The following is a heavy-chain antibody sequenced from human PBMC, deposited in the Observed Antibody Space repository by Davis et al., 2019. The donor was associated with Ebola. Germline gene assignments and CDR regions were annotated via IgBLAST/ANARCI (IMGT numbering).Heavy chain of an antibody. CDR2: INPSGGST. D-gene: IGHD5-12*01. V-gene: IGHV1-46*01. CDR3: ARTGYSGYVVY. J-gene: IGHJ4*02. Sequence: ASVKVSCKASGGTFSSHAISWVRQAPGQGLEWMGIINPSGGSTSYAQKFQGRVTMTRDTSTSTVYMELSSLRSEDTAVYYCARTGYSGYVVYWGQGTLVTVSS. CDR1: GGTFSSHA.